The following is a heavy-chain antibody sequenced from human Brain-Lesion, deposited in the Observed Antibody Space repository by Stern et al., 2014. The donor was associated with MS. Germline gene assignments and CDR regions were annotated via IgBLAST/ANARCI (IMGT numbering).Heavy chain of an antibody. CDR3: ARAVRNQLLSEY. CDR1: GYTFSSYD. D-gene: IGHD2-2*01. Sequence: VQLVESGAEVKKPGASVKVSCTASGYTFSSYDITWVRQASGHGLEWMGWMNPYSGNTGYAQKFKGRVSMTSAPSISTVYMELTSLTSDDTAVYFCARAVRNQLLSEYWGQGTLVTVSS. CDR2: MNPYSGNT. J-gene: IGHJ4*02. V-gene: IGHV1-8*01.